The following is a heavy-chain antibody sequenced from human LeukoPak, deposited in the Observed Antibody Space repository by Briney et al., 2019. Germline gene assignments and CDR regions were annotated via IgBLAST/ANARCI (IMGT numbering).Heavy chain of an antibody. Sequence: GASVKVSCKASGYTFTSYGISWVRQAPGQGLESMGWISAYNGNTNYAQKLQGRVTMTTDTSTSTAYMELRSLRSDDTAVYYCARELVVVAPDGMDVWGQGTTVTVSS. CDR2: ISAYNGNT. D-gene: IGHD2-15*01. CDR1: GYTFTSYG. V-gene: IGHV1-18*01. CDR3: ARELVVVAPDGMDV. J-gene: IGHJ6*02.